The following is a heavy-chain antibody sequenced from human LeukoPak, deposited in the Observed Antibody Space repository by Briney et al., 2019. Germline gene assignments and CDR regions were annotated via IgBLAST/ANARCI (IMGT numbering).Heavy chain of an antibody. D-gene: IGHD3-9*01. J-gene: IGHJ4*02. CDR2: IYSGGST. CDR1: GFTVSSNY. V-gene: IGHV3-53*01. Sequence: PGGSLRLSCAASGFTVSSNYTSWVRQAPGKGLEWVSVIYSGGSTYYADSVKGRFTISRDNSKNTLYLRMNSLRAEDTAVYYCARVGSDVLRYFDWSYYYFDYWGQGTLVTVSS. CDR3: ARVGSDVLRYFDWSYYYFDY.